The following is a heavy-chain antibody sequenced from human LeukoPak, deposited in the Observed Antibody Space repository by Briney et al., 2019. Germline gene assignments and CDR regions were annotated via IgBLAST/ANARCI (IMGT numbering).Heavy chain of an antibody. CDR1: GYSFTSYW. D-gene: IGHD1-26*01. V-gene: IGHV5-51*01. CDR2: IYPGDSDT. CDR3: AREESRELLGAFDI. J-gene: IGHJ3*02. Sequence: GESLKISCKGSGYSFTSYWFGWVRQMPGKGLEWMGIIYPGDSDTRYSPSFQGQVTISADKSINTAYLQWSSLKASDTAMYYCAREESRELLGAFDIWGQGTMVTVSS.